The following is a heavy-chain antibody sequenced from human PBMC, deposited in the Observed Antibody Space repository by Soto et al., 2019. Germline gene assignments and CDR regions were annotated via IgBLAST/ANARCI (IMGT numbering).Heavy chain of an antibody. D-gene: IGHD2-2*01. CDR2: IIPIFGTA. V-gene: IGHV1-69*13. CDR3: ARDLYDCSSTSCYVNWFDP. J-gene: IGHJ5*02. CDR1: GGTFSSDA. Sequence: SVKVSCKASGGTFSSDAISWVRQAPGQGLEWMGGIIPIFGTANYAQKFQGRVTITADESTSTAYMELSSLRSEDTAVYYCARDLYDCSSTSCYVNWFDPWGQGTLVTVSS.